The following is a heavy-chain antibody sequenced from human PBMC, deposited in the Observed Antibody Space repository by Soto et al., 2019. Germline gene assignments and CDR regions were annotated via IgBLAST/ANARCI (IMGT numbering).Heavy chain of an antibody. Sequence: GSGPTLVNPTQTLTLTCTFSGFSLSTSGMCVSWIRQPPGKALEWLALIDWDDDKYYSTSLKTGLTISKDTSKNQVVLTMTNMDPVDTATYYCARIRRGYSYGPREVYYYYYGMDVWGQGTTVTVSS. CDR3: ARIRRGYSYGPREVYYYYYGMDV. D-gene: IGHD5-18*01. CDR2: IDWDDDK. V-gene: IGHV2-70*01. J-gene: IGHJ6*02. CDR1: GFSLSTSGMC.